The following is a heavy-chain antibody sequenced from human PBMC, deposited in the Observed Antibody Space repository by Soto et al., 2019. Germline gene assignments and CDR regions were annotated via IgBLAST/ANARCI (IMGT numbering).Heavy chain of an antibody. CDR2: VFYSGNS. D-gene: IGHD3-16*01. J-gene: IGHJ1*01. CDR3: VRSYTLMVAALGE. CDR1: GGSVNSGSYY. Sequence: PSETLSLTCPVSGGSVNSGSYYWNWIRQPPGKGLEWLGYVFYSGNSNYKPSVRSRVAISVDTSKNQFFLRLSSVTAADTAVYYCVRSYTLMVAALGEWGQGTLVTVSS. V-gene: IGHV4-61*01.